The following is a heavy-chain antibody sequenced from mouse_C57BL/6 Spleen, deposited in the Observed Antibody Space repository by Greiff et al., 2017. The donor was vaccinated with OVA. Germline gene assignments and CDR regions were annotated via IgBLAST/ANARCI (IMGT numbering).Heavy chain of an antibody. CDR2: IYPGSGST. CDR3: AREGYYYGSSPFAY. J-gene: IGHJ3*01. Sequence: QVQLQQSGAELVKPGASVKLSCKASGYTFTSYWITWVKQRPGQGLEWIGDIYPGSGSTNYNEKFKSKATLTVDTSSSTDYMQLSSLTSEDSAVYYCAREGYYYGSSPFAYWGQGTLVTVSA. CDR1: GYTFTSYW. V-gene: IGHV1-55*01. D-gene: IGHD1-1*01.